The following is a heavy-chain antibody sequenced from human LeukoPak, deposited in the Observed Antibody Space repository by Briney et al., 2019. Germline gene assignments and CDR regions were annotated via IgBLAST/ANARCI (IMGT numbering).Heavy chain of an antibody. CDR2: IIPIFGTA. J-gene: IGHJ5*02. CDR1: GGTFSSYA. V-gene: IGHV1-69*06. Sequence: SVKVSCKASGGTFSSYAISWVRQAPGQGLEWMGGIIPIFGTANYAQKFQGRVTITADKSTSTAYMELSSLRSEDTAVYYCARAPKPYQKYNWFDPWGQGTLVTVSS. CDR3: ARAPKPYQKYNWFDP. D-gene: IGHD2-2*01.